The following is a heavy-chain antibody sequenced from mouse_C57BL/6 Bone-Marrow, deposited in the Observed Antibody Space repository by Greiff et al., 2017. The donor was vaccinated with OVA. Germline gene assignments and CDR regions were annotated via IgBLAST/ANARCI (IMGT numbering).Heavy chain of an antibody. J-gene: IGHJ4*01. CDR3: IKRGNYVEAMDY. CDR2: IAPENGDP. Sequence: EVPLQQSGAELVRPGASVKLSCTASGFNIKDDYMRWVKQRPEQGLEWIGWIAPENGDPEYDSKFQGKATITADTSSNTADLQLSSLTSEDTAVYYCIKRGNYVEAMDYWGQGTSVTVSS. V-gene: IGHV14-4*01. D-gene: IGHD2-1*01. CDR1: GFNIKDDY.